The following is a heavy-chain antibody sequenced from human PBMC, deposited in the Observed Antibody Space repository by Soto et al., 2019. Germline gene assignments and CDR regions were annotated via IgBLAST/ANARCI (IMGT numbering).Heavy chain of an antibody. CDR1: GGSISGSY. CDR3: ARSVAVPGAHIDY. V-gene: IGHV4-59*01. CDR2: VYYTGST. Sequence: SETLSLTCSVSGGSISGSYWSWIRQSPGKGLEWLGYVYYTGSTNYSPSPRSRVSISVDTSKNEFSLRLSSVTAADTAVYFCARSVAVPGAHIDYWGQGTPVPVSP. J-gene: IGHJ4*02. D-gene: IGHD6-19*01.